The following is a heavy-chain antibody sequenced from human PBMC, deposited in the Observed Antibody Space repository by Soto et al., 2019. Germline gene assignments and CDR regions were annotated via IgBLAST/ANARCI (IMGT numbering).Heavy chain of an antibody. D-gene: IGHD3-16*01. CDR1: GFTFGSYA. CDR3: AKFRGPSYSYYSMDV. Sequence: EVQLLESGGGLVQPGGSLRLSCAASGFTFGSYAMNWLRQAPGSGLECVSFISGSGRTTYYADSVKGRFTVSSDNSKNTLYLQMNSLRAEDTALYYCAKFRGPSYSYYSMDVWGKGTTVTVSS. J-gene: IGHJ6*03. V-gene: IGHV3-23*01. CDR2: ISGSGRTT.